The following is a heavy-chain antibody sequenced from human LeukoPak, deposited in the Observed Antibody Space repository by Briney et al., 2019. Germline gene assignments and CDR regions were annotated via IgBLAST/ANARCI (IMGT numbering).Heavy chain of an antibody. CDR1: GFTFRTSW. D-gene: IGHD4-11*01. V-gene: IGHV3-74*01. CDR3: ATDREYSQEP. J-gene: IGHJ5*02. Sequence: GGSLRLSCAASGFTFRTSWMHWVRQAPGKGQVWVSFINRDGSSTNYVDSVKGRFTISRDNAKNTLYLQMNRLRDDDTAVYYCATDREYSQEPWGQGTLVTVSS. CDR2: INRDGSST.